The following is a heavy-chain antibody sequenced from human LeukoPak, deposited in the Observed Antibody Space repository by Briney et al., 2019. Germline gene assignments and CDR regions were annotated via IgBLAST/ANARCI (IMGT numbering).Heavy chain of an antibody. J-gene: IGHJ2*01. Sequence: GGSLRLSCAASGFTFSSYAMSWVRQAPGKGLEWVAFIRYDESKRYYADSVKGRLTISRDNSESTLFLQMNGLRAEDTAVYYCAKSPSHWYFDLWGRGTLVTVSS. CDR1: GFTFSSYA. CDR3: AKSPSHWYFDL. V-gene: IGHV3-30*02. CDR2: IRYDESKR.